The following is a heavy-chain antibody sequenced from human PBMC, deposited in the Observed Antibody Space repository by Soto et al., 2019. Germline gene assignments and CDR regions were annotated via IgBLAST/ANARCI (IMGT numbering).Heavy chain of an antibody. J-gene: IGHJ4*02. Sequence: HVQLVQSGAEVNKPGASVKVSCKASGYTFTAYYLYWVRQAPGQGLELVGRINPESGDTNDAQKFQGRVTMTMDTSITTAYMELSSLRSDDTAFYYGATLKQAPNGRDYWGQGTLVAVS. CDR2: INPESGDT. D-gene: IGHD2-8*01. V-gene: IGHV1-2*06. CDR3: ATLKQAPNGRDY. CDR1: GYTFTAYY.